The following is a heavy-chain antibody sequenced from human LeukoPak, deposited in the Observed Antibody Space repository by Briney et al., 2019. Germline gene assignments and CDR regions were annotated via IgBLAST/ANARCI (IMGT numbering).Heavy chain of an antibody. Sequence: SETLSLTCAVYGGSFSGYYWSWIRQPPGKGLEWIGYIYYSGSTNYNPSLKSRVTISVDTSKNQFSLKLSSVTAADTAVYYCARLGYCSGGSCLAAGDAFDIWGQGTMVTVSS. CDR1: GGSFSGYY. CDR3: ARLGYCSGGSCLAAGDAFDI. V-gene: IGHV4-59*01. CDR2: IYYSGST. J-gene: IGHJ3*02. D-gene: IGHD2-15*01.